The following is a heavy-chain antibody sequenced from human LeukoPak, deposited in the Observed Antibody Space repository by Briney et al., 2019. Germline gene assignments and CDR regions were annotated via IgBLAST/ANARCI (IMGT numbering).Heavy chain of an antibody. J-gene: IGHJ4*02. CDR1: GYTFTSYY. Sequence: ASVKVSCKASGYTFTSYYMHWVRQAPGQGLEWMGIINPSGGSTSYAQKFQGRVTMTRDTSTSTVYMELSSLRSEDTAVYYCAADGEYYYGSGSYYNEKTPPPNWGQGTLVTVSS. CDR3: AADGEYYYGSGSYYNEKTPPPN. CDR2: INPSGGST. D-gene: IGHD3-10*01. V-gene: IGHV1-46*01.